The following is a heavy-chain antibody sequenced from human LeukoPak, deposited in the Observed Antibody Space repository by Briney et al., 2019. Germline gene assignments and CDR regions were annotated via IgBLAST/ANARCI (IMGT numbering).Heavy chain of an antibody. CDR3: AREDLWYNSSGALDY. CDR1: GGSISSYY. Sequence: KPSETLSLTCTVSGGSISSYYWTWIRQPPGKGLEWIGYIYYSGSTNYNPSLKSRVTISVDTSKNQFSLKLSSVTAADTAVYYCAREDLWYNSSGALDYWGQGTLVTVSS. V-gene: IGHV4-59*01. CDR2: IYYSGST. J-gene: IGHJ4*02. D-gene: IGHD3-22*01.